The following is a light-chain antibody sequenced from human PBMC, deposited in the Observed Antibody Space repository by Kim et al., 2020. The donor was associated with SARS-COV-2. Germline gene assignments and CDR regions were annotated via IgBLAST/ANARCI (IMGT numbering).Light chain of an antibody. J-gene: IGKJ1*01. CDR2: WAS. V-gene: IGKV4-1*01. CDR3: QQYYSTPWT. Sequence: DIVMTQSPDSPAVSLGERATIKCKSSQSVFHSANDKNNLAWYQQRPGQFPKLLIYWASTRESGVPDRFRGSGSGTDFTLTISSLQAEDVAVYYCQQYYSTPWTFGQGTKVDIK. CDR1: QSVFHSANDKNN.